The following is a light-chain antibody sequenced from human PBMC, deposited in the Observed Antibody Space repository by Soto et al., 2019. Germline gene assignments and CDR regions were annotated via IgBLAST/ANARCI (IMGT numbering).Light chain of an antibody. V-gene: IGLV2-14*01. J-gene: IGLJ1*01. Sequence: HPGSVCWSPGHLITISCTGTTSDIAGYNYVSWYQQHPGKAPKLLIYEVTSRASGVSHRFSGSKSGNAASLTISGLQAEEEAEYYCNSYTSASFYVFGTGTKVTVL. CDR3: NSYTSASFYV. CDR2: EVT. CDR1: TSDIAGYNY.